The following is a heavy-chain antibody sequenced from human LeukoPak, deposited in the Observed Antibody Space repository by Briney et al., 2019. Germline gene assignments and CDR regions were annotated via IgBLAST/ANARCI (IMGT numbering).Heavy chain of an antibody. J-gene: IGHJ5*02. Sequence: SETLSLTCTVSGGSISSGDYYRSWIRQPPGKGLEWIGYIYYSGSTYYNPSLKSRVTISVDTSKNQFSLKLSSVTAADTAVYYCAREVTSNWFDPWGQGTLVTVSS. V-gene: IGHV4-30-4*08. CDR3: AREVTSNWFDP. D-gene: IGHD3-10*01. CDR1: GGSISSGDYY. CDR2: IYYSGST.